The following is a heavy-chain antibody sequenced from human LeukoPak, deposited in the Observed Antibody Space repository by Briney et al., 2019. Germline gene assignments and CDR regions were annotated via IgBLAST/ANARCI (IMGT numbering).Heavy chain of an antibody. CDR3: ARHFEMATMDFDY. D-gene: IGHD5-24*01. J-gene: IGHJ4*02. V-gene: IGHV4-34*01. Sequence: SETLSLTCTVSGGSISSYYWSWIRQPPGKGLEWIGEINHSGSTNYNPSLKSRVTISVDTSKNQFSLKLSSVTAADTAVYYCARHFEMATMDFDYWGQGTLVTVFS. CDR2: INHSGST. CDR1: GGSISSYY.